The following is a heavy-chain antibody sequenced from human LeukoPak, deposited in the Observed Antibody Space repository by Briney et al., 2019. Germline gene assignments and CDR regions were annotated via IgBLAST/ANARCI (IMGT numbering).Heavy chain of an antibody. CDR1: GFTFSSYG. CDR2: ISYDGSNK. D-gene: IGHD6-13*01. CDR3: AKDPSIAAAGTGY. J-gene: IGHJ4*02. Sequence: PGGSLRLSCAASGFTFSSYGMHWVRQAPGKGLEWVAVISYDGSNKYYADSVKGRFTISRDNSKNTLYLQMNSLRAEDTAVYYCAKDPSIAAAGTGYWGQGTLVTVSS. V-gene: IGHV3-30*18.